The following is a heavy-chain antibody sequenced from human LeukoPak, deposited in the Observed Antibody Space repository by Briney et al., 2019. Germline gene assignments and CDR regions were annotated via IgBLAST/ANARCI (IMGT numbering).Heavy chain of an antibody. D-gene: IGHD3-22*01. J-gene: IGHJ3*02. V-gene: IGHV3-49*04. Sequence: GRSLRLSCTTSGFTFSDYAVSWVRQAPGKGLEWIGFIRNKANGGTTEYAASVKGRFTISRDDSKTIAHLQMSSLKTEDTAVYYCSRFYSSGWASGAFDIWGQATMVTVSS. CDR1: GFTFSDYA. CDR3: SRFYSSGWASGAFDI. CDR2: IRNKANGGTT.